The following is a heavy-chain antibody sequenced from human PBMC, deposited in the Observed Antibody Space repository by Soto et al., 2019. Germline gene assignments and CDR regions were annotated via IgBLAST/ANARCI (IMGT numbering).Heavy chain of an antibody. Sequence: QVQLVESGGGGVQPGRSLRLSCAASGFTFSSYGMHWVRQAPGKGLEWVAVIWYDGSNKYYADSVKGRFTISRDNSKNTMYLQMNGLRAEDTAVYYCARDMVPAARDYYYGMDVWGQGTTVTVSS. D-gene: IGHD2-2*01. V-gene: IGHV3-33*01. CDR1: GFTFSSYG. CDR2: IWYDGSNK. CDR3: ARDMVPAARDYYYGMDV. J-gene: IGHJ6*02.